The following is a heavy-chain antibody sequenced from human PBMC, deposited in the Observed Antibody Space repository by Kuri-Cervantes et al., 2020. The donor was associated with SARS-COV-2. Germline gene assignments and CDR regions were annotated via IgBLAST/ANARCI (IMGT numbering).Heavy chain of an antibody. CDR3: ARGGSIAAARRSYYYYGMDV. V-gene: IGHV3-30*07. D-gene: IGHD6-13*01. CDR1: GFTFSSYA. Sequence: GESLKISCAASGFTFSSYAMHWVRRAPGKGLEWVAVISYDGSNKYYADSVKGRFTISRDNSKNTLYLQMNSLRAEDTAVYYCARGGSIAAARRSYYYYGMDVWGQGTTVTVSS. J-gene: IGHJ6*02. CDR2: ISYDGSNK.